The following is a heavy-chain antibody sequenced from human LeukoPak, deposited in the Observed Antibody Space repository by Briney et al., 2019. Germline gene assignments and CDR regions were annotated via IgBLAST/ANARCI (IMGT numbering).Heavy chain of an antibody. J-gene: IGHJ6*04. V-gene: IGHV1-3*01. CDR3: ASSLYDIFTGYYYYYGMDV. CDR2: INVGNGNT. Sequence: ASVKVSCKASGNTFTSYAMHWVRQAPGQRLEWMGWINVGNGNTKYSQKFQGRVTITRDTSASTAYMELSSLRSEDTAVYYCASSLYDIFTGYYYYYGMDVWGKGSTVTVSS. D-gene: IGHD3-9*01. CDR1: GNTFTSYA.